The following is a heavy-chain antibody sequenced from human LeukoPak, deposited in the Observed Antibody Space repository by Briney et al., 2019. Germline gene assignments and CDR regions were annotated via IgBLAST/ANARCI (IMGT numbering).Heavy chain of an antibody. J-gene: IGHJ5*02. D-gene: IGHD3-22*01. CDR3: ASYADPYDTLPLDAFDT. V-gene: IGHV3-23*01. Sequence: PGGSLRLSCAASRFTFSTYAMSWVRQAPGKGLEWVSAISGSGGSTYYADSVKGRFTISRDNSKNTLYLQMNSLRAEDTAVYYCASYADPYDTLPLDAFDTWGQGTLVTVSS. CDR2: ISGSGGST. CDR1: RFTFSTYA.